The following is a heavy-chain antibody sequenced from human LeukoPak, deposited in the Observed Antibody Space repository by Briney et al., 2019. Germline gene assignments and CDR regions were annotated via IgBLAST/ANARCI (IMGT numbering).Heavy chain of an antibody. Sequence: SETLSLTWTVSGGSIMYYYWSWIRQSPGKGLEWIGYIYYNGSTNYNPSLKSRVSISVDTSKNQFSLKVTSVTAADTAVYYCARKGGLFDYWGQGTLVTVSS. D-gene: IGHD2-15*01. CDR1: GGSIMYYY. CDR2: IYYNGST. J-gene: IGHJ4*02. V-gene: IGHV4-59*01. CDR3: ARKGGLFDY.